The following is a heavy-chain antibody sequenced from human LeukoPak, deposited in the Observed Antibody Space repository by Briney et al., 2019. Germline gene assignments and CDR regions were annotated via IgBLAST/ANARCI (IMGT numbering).Heavy chain of an antibody. Sequence: SETLSLTCTVSGGSISSYYWSWIRQPPGKGLEWIGYIYTSGGTDYNPSLKSRVTISVDTSKNQFSLKLSSVTAADTAVYYCARLYDFWSGYQGWFDPWGQGTLVTVSS. J-gene: IGHJ5*02. CDR1: GGSISSYY. CDR3: ARLYDFWSGYQGWFDP. V-gene: IGHV4-4*09. D-gene: IGHD3-3*01. CDR2: IYTSGGT.